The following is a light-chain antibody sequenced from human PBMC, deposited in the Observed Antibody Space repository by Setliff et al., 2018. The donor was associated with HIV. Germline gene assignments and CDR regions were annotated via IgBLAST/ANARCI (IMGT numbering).Light chain of an antibody. J-gene: IGLJ1*01. CDR3: SSYTSISTYV. Sequence: QSALTQPASVSGSPGQSIAISCTGTSSDVGGYDYVSWFQQHPGKAPKLMIYDVSKRPSGVSNRFSGSKSDNTASLTISGLQAEDEADYFCSSYTSISTYVFGTGTKGHRP. CDR1: SSDVGGYDY. CDR2: DVS. V-gene: IGLV2-14*01.